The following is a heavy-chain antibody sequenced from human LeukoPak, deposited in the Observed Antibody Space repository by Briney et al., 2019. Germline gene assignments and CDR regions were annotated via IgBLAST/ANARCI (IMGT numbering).Heavy chain of an antibody. J-gene: IGHJ1*01. CDR3: ARDSSEFRSLIFH. Sequence: SVKVSCKASGGTFSSYAINWVRQAPGQGLEWMGGITPMFGTAKYAQKFQGRVTITADESTSAAYMELSSLRSEDTAVYYCARDSSEFRSLIFHWGQGTLVTVSS. V-gene: IGHV1-69*13. CDR1: GGTFSSYA. D-gene: IGHD3-9*01. CDR2: ITPMFGTA.